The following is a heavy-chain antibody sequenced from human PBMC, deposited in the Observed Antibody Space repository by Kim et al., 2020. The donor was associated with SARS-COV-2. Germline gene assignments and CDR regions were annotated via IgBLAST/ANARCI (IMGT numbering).Heavy chain of an antibody. CDR1: GGSFSGYY. CDR2: INHSGST. D-gene: IGHD3-10*01. Sequence: SETLSLTCAVYGGSFSGYYWSWIRQPPGKGLEWIGEINHSGSTNYNPSLKSRVTISVDTSKNQFSLKLSSVTAADTAVYYCARGRLGILLWFGEFFDYWGQGTLVTVSS. J-gene: IGHJ4*02. CDR3: ARGRLGILLWFGEFFDY. V-gene: IGHV4-34*01.